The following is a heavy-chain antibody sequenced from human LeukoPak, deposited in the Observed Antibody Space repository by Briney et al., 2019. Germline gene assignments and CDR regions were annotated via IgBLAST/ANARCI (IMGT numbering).Heavy chain of an antibody. D-gene: IGHD3-22*01. CDR1: GGTFSSYA. Sequence: SVKVSCKASGGTFSSYAISWVRQAPGQGLEWMGGIIPIFGTANYAQRFQGRVTITTDESTSTAYMELSSLRSEDTAVYYCARVDYYGSSGPSFDIWGQGTMVTVSS. CDR2: IIPIFGTA. J-gene: IGHJ3*02. CDR3: ARVDYYGSSGPSFDI. V-gene: IGHV1-69*05.